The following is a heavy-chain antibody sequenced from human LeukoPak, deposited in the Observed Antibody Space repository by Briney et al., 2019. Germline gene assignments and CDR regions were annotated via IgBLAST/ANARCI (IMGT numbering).Heavy chain of an antibody. CDR2: ISGSGGST. J-gene: IGHJ4*02. D-gene: IGHD3-22*01. CDR1: GFTFSSYA. CDR3: AKGIYDSSGYYSDY. Sequence: GGSLRLSCADSGFTFSSYAMSWVRQAPGKGLEWVSAISGSGGSTYYADSVKGRFTISRDNSKNTLYLQINSLRAEDTAVYYCAKGIYDSSGYYSDYWGQGTLVTVSS. V-gene: IGHV3-23*01.